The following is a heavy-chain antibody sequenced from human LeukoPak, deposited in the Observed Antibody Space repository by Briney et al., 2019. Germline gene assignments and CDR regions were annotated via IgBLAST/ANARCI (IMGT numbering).Heavy chain of an antibody. CDR3: ARLSPSRVDHTAMLDY. CDR1: GGSISSSSYY. J-gene: IGHJ4*02. V-gene: IGHV4-39*01. D-gene: IGHD5-18*01. Sequence: KTSETLSLTCTVSGGSISSSSYYWGWIRQPPGKGLEWIGSIYYSGSTYYNPSLKSRVTISVDTSKNQFSLKLSSVTAADTAVYYCARLSPSRVDHTAMLDYWGQGTLVTVSS. CDR2: IYYSGST.